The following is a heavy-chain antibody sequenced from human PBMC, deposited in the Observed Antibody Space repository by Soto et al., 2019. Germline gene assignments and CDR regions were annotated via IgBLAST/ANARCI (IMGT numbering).Heavy chain of an antibody. V-gene: IGHV5-51*01. CDR2: IYPGDSDT. J-gene: IGHJ4*02. D-gene: IGHD2-2*01. Sequence: PGESLKISCKGSGYSFTSYWIGWVRQMPGKGLEWMGIIYPGDSDTRYSPSFQGQVTISADKSISTAYLQWSSLKASDTAMYYCARNLEYCSSTSCYGYIHWGQGTLVTVSS. CDR1: GYSFTSYW. CDR3: ARNLEYCSSTSCYGYIH.